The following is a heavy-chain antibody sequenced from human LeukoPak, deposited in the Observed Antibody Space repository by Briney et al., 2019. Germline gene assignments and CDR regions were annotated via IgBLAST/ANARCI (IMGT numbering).Heavy chain of an antibody. CDR2: INHSGST. D-gene: IGHD3-10*01. V-gene: IGHV4-34*08. CDR1: GFTFSSYW. Sequence: PGGSLRLSCAASGFTFSSYWMSWVRQSPGKGLEWIGEINHSGSTNYNPSLKSRVTVSVDTSKKQFSLKLSSVTAADTAVYYCARRVGRRFGERVYYYNYMDVWGKGTTVTISS. CDR3: ARRVGRRFGERVYYYNYMDV. J-gene: IGHJ6*03.